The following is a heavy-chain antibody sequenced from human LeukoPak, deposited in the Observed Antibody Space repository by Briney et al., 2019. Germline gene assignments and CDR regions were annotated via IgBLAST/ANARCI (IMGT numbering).Heavy chain of an antibody. Sequence: ASVKVSCKASGYTFTGYYVHWVRQAPGQGLEWMGWINPNSGGTNYAQKFQGGVTMTRDTSISTAYMELSSLRSDDAAVYYCARISSGYYTGDYWGQGTLVTVSS. CDR2: INPNSGGT. D-gene: IGHD3-22*01. CDR3: ARISSGYYTGDY. CDR1: GYTFTGYY. V-gene: IGHV1-2*02. J-gene: IGHJ4*02.